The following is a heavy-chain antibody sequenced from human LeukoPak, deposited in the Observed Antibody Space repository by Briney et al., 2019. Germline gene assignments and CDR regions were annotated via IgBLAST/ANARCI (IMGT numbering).Heavy chain of an antibody. D-gene: IGHD5-24*01. Sequence: GESLEISCKGSGYSCTSYWIGWVRQMPGKGLEWMGIIYPGDAETRYSPSFQGQVTISADNSISTAYLQWSSLKASDTAMYYCARPTREGLFDYWGQGTLVTVSS. CDR2: IYPGDAET. CDR1: GYSCTSYW. CDR3: ARPTREGLFDY. V-gene: IGHV5-51*01. J-gene: IGHJ4*02.